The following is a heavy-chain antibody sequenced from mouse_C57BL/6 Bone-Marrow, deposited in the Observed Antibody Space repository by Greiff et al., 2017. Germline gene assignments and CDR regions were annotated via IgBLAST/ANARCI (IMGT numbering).Heavy chain of an antibody. Sequence: QVQLQQPGAELVKPGASVKLSCKASGYTFTSYWMHWVKQRPGRGLEWIGRIDPNRGGTKYNEKFKSKATLPVDKPSSTAYMQLSSLTSEDSAVYYCAHGNYFYWYFAVWGTGTTVTGSS. D-gene: IGHD2-1*01. CDR1: GYTFTSYW. CDR2: IDPNRGGT. V-gene: IGHV1-72*01. CDR3: AHGNYFYWYFAV. J-gene: IGHJ1*03.